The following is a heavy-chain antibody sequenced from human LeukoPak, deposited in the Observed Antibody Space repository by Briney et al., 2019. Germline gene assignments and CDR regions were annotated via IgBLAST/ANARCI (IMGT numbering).Heavy chain of an antibody. CDR2: IKGDGSSK. V-gene: IGHV3-7*03. CDR1: GFTFSNYW. J-gene: IGHJ4*02. Sequence: GGSLRLSCAASGFTFSNYWMSWVRQAPGKGLEWVANIKGDGSSKYYMDPVKGRFTIPRDNAKSSLYLQMNNLRAEDTAIYYCAPDPNKWLRNYWGQGTLVTVSS. CDR3: APDPNKWLRNY. D-gene: IGHD5-12*01.